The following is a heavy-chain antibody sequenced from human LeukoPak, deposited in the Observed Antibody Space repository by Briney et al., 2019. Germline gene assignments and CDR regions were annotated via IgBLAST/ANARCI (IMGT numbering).Heavy chain of an antibody. J-gene: IGHJ4*02. Sequence: SETLSLTCTVSGGSISSYYWSWIRQPPGKGLEWIGYIYYSGSTNYNPSLKSRVTISVDTSKNQFSLKLSSVTAADTAVYYCARVGYSYGYAVDYWGQGTLVTVSP. D-gene: IGHD5-18*01. CDR1: GGSISSYY. V-gene: IGHV4-59*01. CDR2: IYYSGST. CDR3: ARVGYSYGYAVDY.